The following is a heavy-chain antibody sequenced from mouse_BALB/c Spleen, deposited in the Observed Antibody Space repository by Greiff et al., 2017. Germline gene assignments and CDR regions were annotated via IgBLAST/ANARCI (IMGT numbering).Heavy chain of an antibody. CDR3: ARRDTTKGAMDY. CDR1: GYSITSDYA. J-gene: IGHJ4*01. V-gene: IGHV3-2*02. D-gene: IGHD3-3*01. CDR2: ISYSGST. Sequence: DVKLVESGPGLVKPSQSLSLTCTVTGYSITSDYAWHWIRQFPGNKLEWMGYISYSGSTSYNPSLKSRISITRDTSKNQFFLQLNSVTTEDTATYYCARRDTTKGAMDYWGQGTSVTVSS.